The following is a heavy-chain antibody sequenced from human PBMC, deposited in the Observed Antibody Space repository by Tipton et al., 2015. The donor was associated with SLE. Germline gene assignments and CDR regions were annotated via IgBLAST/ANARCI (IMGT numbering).Heavy chain of an antibody. Sequence: LRLSCTVSGGSISSGGYYWSWIRQHPGKGLEWIGYIYYSGSTYYNPSLKSRVTISVDTSKNQFSLKLSSVTAADTAVYYCARSDNSGPMGYWGQGTLVTVSS. J-gene: IGHJ4*02. CDR3: ARSDNSGPMGY. V-gene: IGHV4-31*03. CDR1: GGSISSGGYY. D-gene: IGHD3-22*01. CDR2: IYYSGST.